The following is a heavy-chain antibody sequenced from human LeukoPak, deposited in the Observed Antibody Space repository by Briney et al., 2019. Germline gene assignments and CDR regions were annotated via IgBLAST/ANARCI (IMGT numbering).Heavy chain of an antibody. J-gene: IGHJ3*02. D-gene: IGHD3-16*01. CDR2: IYYSGST. V-gene: IGHV4-61*08. Sequence: SETLSLTCTVSGGSISSGGYYWSWIRQPPGKELEWIGYIYYSGSTHYNPSLISRVTMSIDTSKNQFSLRLSSVTAADTAVYYCARGEGGGAFDIWGQGTMVTVSS. CDR3: ARGEGGGAFDI. CDR1: GGSISSGGYY.